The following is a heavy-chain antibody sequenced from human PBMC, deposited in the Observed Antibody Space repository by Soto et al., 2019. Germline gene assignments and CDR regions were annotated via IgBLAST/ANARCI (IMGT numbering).Heavy chain of an antibody. J-gene: IGHJ3*02. CDR2: ISSSGSTI. CDR3: ARGSPYYDYVWGSYVRAFDI. Sequence: VQLVESGGGLVQPGGSLRLSCAASGFTFSSYEMNWVRQAPGKGLEWVSYISSSGSTIYYADSVKGRFTISRDNAKNSLYLQMNSLRAEDTAVYYCARGSPYYDYVWGSYVRAFDIWGQGTMVTVSS. CDR1: GFTFSSYE. V-gene: IGHV3-48*03. D-gene: IGHD3-16*01.